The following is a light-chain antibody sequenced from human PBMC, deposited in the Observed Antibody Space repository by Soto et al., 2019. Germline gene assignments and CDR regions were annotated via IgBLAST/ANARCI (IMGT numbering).Light chain of an antibody. V-gene: IGKV1-5*03. CDR1: QSINSW. CDR3: QQYNSYPRT. J-gene: IGKJ1*01. CDR2: KAS. Sequence: DVQMTQSPSTLSASVGDRVTITCRASQSINSWLAWYQQKPGKVPKLLIYKASSLETGVPSRFSGDGSGTEFTLTIGRLQPDDFASYYCQQYNSYPRTFGQGTKVEI.